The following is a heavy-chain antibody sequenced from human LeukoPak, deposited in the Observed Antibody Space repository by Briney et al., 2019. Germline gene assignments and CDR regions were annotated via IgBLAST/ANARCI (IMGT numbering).Heavy chain of an antibody. D-gene: IGHD3-10*01. V-gene: IGHV1-69*06. CDR3: ASMVRGTTYYYYYMDV. Sequence: SVKVSCKASGGTFSSYAISWVRQAPGQGLEWMGGIIPIFGTANYAQKFQGRVTITADKSTSTAYMELSSLRSEDTAVYYCASMVRGTTYYYYYMDVWGKGTTVTVSS. CDR1: GGTFSSYA. J-gene: IGHJ6*03. CDR2: IIPIFGTA.